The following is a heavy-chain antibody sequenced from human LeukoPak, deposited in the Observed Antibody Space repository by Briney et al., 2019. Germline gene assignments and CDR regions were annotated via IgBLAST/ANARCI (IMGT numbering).Heavy chain of an antibody. CDR3: ARRIQGMAPYYFDY. J-gene: IGHJ4*02. CDR2: INSDGGST. Sequence: GGSLRLSCTASGFTFSSYWMHWVRQAPGKGLVWXSRINSDGGSTSYADSVKGRFTISRDNAKNTLYLQMNSLRAEDTAVYYCARRIQGMAPYYFDYWGQGTLVTVSS. V-gene: IGHV3-74*01. CDR1: GFTFSSYW. D-gene: IGHD5-24*01.